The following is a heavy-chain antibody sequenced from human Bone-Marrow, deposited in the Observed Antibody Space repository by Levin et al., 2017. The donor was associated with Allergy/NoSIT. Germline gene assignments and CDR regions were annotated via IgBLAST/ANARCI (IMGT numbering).Heavy chain of an antibody. V-gene: IGHV1-58*01. CDR1: GFTFTNSA. CDR3: AADQGSSRAFDY. Sequence: SVKVSCKASGFTFTNSAVQWVRQARGQRLEWIGWIVVGSGDTNYAQKFRERVTITSDMSTSTAYMELSSLRSEDTAVYYCAADQGSSRAFDYWGQGTLVTVSS. J-gene: IGHJ4*02. D-gene: IGHD2-2*01. CDR2: IVVGSGDT.